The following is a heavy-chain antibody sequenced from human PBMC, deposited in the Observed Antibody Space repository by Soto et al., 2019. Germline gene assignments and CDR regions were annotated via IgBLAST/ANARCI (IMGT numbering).Heavy chain of an antibody. D-gene: IGHD3-10*01. J-gene: IGHJ4*02. V-gene: IGHV4-59*01. Sequence: PSETLSLTCTVSGGAIDGYYWSWIRQPPGKGLEYIGFIRYSGSTKYNPSLKSRVTISVDTSKNQFSLRLSSVTAADTAIYYCARHYGSGTYPLDYWGRGTLVTVSS. CDR1: GGAIDGYY. CDR2: IRYSGST. CDR3: ARHYGSGTYPLDY.